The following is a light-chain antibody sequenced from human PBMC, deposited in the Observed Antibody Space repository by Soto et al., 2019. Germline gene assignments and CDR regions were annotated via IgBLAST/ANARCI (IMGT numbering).Light chain of an antibody. CDR1: QNIFSNY. CDR2: GAS. CDR3: QQRGT. V-gene: IGKV3D-20*02. J-gene: IGKJ4*01. Sequence: EIVWTPSPATVSLSQGERVTLSCRASQNIFSNYLAWYQQKPGQAPRLLIYGASTRATGIADRFSGGGSGTDFSLTISSLEPEDFAVYYCQQRGTFGGGTKVDIK.